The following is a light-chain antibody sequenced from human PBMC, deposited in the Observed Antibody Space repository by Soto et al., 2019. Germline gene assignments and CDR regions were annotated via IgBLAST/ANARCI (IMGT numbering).Light chain of an antibody. CDR2: AAS. J-gene: IGKJ5*01. V-gene: IGKV1-17*01. CDR1: QDSRND. Sequence: DIQITKSPSSLSASVGDRVTITSRARQDSRNDLVWYQQKPGKAHKRLIYAASRLQSGVPSRCGGSGSGTHFTFTISSLQTEDIGTYYCQQYDILPITFGRGTRLEIK. CDR3: QQYDILPIT.